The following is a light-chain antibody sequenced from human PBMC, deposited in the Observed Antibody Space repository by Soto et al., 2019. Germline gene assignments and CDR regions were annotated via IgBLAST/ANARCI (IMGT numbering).Light chain of an antibody. CDR3: QQYGGSPTWT. J-gene: IGKJ1*01. V-gene: IGKV3-20*01. Sequence: EIVLTQSPGTLSLSPGERATLSCRASQSVSSTYLAWYQQKPGQAPRLLIYGASSRATGIPDRFSGSGSGTDFTLTISRLEHKDFAVYYCQQYGGSPTWTFGQGTKVEIK. CDR2: GAS. CDR1: QSVSSTY.